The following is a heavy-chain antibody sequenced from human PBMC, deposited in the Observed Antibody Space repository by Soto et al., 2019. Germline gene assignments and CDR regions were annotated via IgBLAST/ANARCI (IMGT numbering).Heavy chain of an antibody. D-gene: IGHD2-15*01. Sequence: GESLKISCMGSGYKVSTWHNFTSYWIGWVRQMPGKGLEWMGIIYPGDSDTRYSPSFQGQVTISADKSISTAYLQWSSLKASDTAIYYCATRGFCSESSCAYFQHWGQGTLVTVSS. CDR1: GYKVSTWHNFTSYW. CDR3: ATRGFCSESSCAYFQH. CDR2: IYPGDSDT. J-gene: IGHJ1*01. V-gene: IGHV5-51*01.